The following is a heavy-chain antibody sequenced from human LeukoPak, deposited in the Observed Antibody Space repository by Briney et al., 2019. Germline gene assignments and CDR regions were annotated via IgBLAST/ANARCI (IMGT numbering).Heavy chain of an antibody. CDR1: GFTFSSYW. CDR3: ASQLDGTLDY. J-gene: IGHJ4*02. Sequence: GGSLRLSCAASGFTFSSYWMSWVRQAPGKGLEWVGNIKHDGGEKYYVDSVKGRFTFSRDNAKNSLYLQMNSLRAEDTAVYYCASQLDGTLDYWGQGTVVTVSS. V-gene: IGHV3-7*02. CDR2: IKHDGGEK. D-gene: IGHD2-2*01.